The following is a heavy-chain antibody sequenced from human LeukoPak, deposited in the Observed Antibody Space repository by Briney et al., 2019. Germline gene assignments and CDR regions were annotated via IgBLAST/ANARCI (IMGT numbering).Heavy chain of an antibody. V-gene: IGHV4-4*07. Sequence: NPSETLSLTCTVSGDSISSSYWSWIRQPAGKGLEWIGRMCSSGTIKYNPSLKSRVTMSVDTSKNQFSLKLNSVTATDTAVYYCARHPFSTSSIDYWGQGTLVTVSS. CDR2: MCSSGTI. CDR1: GDSISSSY. D-gene: IGHD6-6*01. CDR3: ARHPFSTSSIDY. J-gene: IGHJ4*02.